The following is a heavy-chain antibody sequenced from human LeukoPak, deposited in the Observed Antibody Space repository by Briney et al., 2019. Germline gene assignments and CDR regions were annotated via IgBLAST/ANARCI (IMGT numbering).Heavy chain of an antibody. CDR1: GYSFTSYW. D-gene: IGHD2-15*01. CDR3: ARGRGIVVVVAATNIDY. CDR2: IYPGDSDT. Sequence: GESLKISFKGSGYSFTSYWIGWVRQMPGKGLEWMGIIYPGDSDTRYSPSFQGQVTISADKSISTAYLQWSSLKASATAMYYCARGRGIVVVVAATNIDYWGQGTLVTVSS. V-gene: IGHV5-51*01. J-gene: IGHJ4*02.